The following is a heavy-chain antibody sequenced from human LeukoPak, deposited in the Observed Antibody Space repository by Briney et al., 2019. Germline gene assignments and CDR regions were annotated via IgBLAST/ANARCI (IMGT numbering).Heavy chain of an antibody. CDR2: ISGSGKNT. V-gene: IGHV3-23*01. D-gene: IGHD6-13*01. J-gene: IGHJ4*02. Sequence: GGSLRLSCAASGFVLNTYAMNWVRQAPGRGLECVSTISGSGKNTFYTDSVKGRFTIYRDSSKNTVYLQMNSLRAEDTAVYYCAKEWKSSSSWYQYYFDSWGQGTLVTVSS. CDR3: AKEWKSSSSWYQYYFDS. CDR1: GFVLNTYA.